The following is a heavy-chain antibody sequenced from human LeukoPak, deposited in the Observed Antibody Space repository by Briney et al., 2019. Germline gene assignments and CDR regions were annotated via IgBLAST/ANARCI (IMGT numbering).Heavy chain of an antibody. Sequence: PGRSLRLSCAASGFIFKNYPIHWVRQAPGKGLEWVAVISSDGGYKYYADSVKGRFTISRDNSEHTLELQMNSLRAEDTAVYYCARGGVFVMLRIDYWGQGALVTVSS. CDR1: GFIFKNYP. CDR2: ISSDGGYK. V-gene: IGHV3-30*04. J-gene: IGHJ4*02. D-gene: IGHD3-16*01. CDR3: ARGGVFVMLRIDY.